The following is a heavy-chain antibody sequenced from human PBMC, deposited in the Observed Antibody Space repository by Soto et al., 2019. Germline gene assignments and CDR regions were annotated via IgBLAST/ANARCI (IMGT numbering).Heavy chain of an antibody. J-gene: IGHJ3*02. CDR2: INHSGST. V-gene: IGHV4-34*01. CDR1: GGSFSGYY. Sequence: QVQLQQWGAGLLKPSETLSLTCAVYGGSFSGYYWSWIRQPPGKGLEWIGEINHSGSTNYNPSLKSRVTISVDTSKNQFSLKLSSVTAADTAVYYCARYPDSRWLQLGDDAFDIWGQGTMVTVSS. D-gene: IGHD5-12*01. CDR3: ARYPDSRWLQLGDDAFDI.